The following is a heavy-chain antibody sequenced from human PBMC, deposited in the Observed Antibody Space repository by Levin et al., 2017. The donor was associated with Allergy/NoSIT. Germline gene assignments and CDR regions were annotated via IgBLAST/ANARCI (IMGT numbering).Heavy chain of an antibody. CDR1: GASISSGSFY. V-gene: IGHV4-61*02. CDR3: AREPPPFYYDSSTYYV. D-gene: IGHD3-22*01. CDR2: FYTGGST. Sequence: SETLSLTCTVSGASISSGSFYWSWIRQPAGKGLEWIGRFYTGGSTNYNPSLKSRVTISVDTSNNQFSLNLSSVTVADTAVYYCAREPPPFYYDSSTYYVWGRGTLVTVSS. J-gene: IGHJ4*02.